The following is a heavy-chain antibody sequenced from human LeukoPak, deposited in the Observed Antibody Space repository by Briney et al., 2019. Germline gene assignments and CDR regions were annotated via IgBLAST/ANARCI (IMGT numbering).Heavy chain of an antibody. CDR2: IDPKTGNT. CDR1: GYTFNAYY. V-gene: IGHV1-2*02. J-gene: IGHJ4*02. D-gene: IGHD3-22*01. CDR3: ASEAFCASGNCYLQRVAS. Sequence: GASVKVSCKPSGYTFNAYYMHWVRQAPGQGLEWVGWIDPKTGNTRYAQKFQGRVTITRDTPIGTVYMELSGLKSDDTAVYYCASEAFCASGNCYLQRVASWGPGTLVTVSS.